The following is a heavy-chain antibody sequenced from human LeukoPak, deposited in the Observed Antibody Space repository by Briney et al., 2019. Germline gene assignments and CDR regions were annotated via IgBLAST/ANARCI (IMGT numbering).Heavy chain of an antibody. J-gene: IGHJ5*02. V-gene: IGHV4-38-2*02. Sequence: SETLSLTCTVSGYSISTSYYWGWIRQPPGKGLEWIGSIYHSGNTYYNPSLKSRVTISVDTSKNQFSLKLSSVTAADTAVYYCAREGPPDYYDSRGYRWFDPWGQGTLVTVSS. CDR2: IYHSGNT. D-gene: IGHD3-22*01. CDR1: GYSISTSYY. CDR3: AREGPPDYYDSRGYRWFDP.